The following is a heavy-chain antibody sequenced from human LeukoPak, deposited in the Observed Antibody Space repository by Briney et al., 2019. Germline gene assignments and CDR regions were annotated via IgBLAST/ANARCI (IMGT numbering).Heavy chain of an antibody. CDR3: ARDSGYSYGPYDNWFDP. D-gene: IGHD5-18*01. CDR1: GYSFTSYW. J-gene: IGHJ5*02. CDR2: IDPSDSYT. V-gene: IGHV5-10-1*01. Sequence: ESLKISCKGSGYSFTSYWISWVRQMPGKGLEWMGRIDPSDSYTNYSPSFQGHVTISADKSISTAYLQWSSLKASDTAMYYCARDSGYSYGPYDNWFDPWGQGTLVTVSS.